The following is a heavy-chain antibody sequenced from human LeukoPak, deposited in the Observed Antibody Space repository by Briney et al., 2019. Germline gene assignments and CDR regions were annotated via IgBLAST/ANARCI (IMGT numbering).Heavy chain of an antibody. Sequence: ASVKVSCKASGGTFSSYAISWVRQAPGQGLEWMGGIIPIFGTANYAQKFQGRVTMTRDMSTTTDYMELSSLRSEDTAVYYCARGSSWYYFDYWGQGTLVTVSS. D-gene: IGHD6-13*01. J-gene: IGHJ4*02. CDR3: ARGSSWYYFDY. CDR2: IIPIFGTA. V-gene: IGHV1-69*05. CDR1: GGTFSSYA.